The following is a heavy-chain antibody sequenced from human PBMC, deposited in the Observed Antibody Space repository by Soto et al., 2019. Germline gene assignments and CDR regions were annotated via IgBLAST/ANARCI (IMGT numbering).Heavy chain of an antibody. CDR1: GDTFSSYA. Sequence: QEQLVQSGAEVKKPGSSVKVSCKAPGDTFSSYAISWVRQAPGQGIEWMGKIIPTFGQTHYAEKFRGTLTISADESTSTVYMELSSLMAEDTAVYYCARDPLSSFAMDVWGQGTTVIVSS. V-gene: IGHV1-69*18. CDR2: IIPTFGQT. CDR3: ARDPLSSFAMDV. D-gene: IGHD3-10*02. J-gene: IGHJ6*02.